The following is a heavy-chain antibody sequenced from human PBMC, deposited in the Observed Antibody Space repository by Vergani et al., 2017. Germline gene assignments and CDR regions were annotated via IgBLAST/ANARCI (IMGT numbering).Heavy chain of an antibody. D-gene: IGHD4-23*01. CDR3: ARRSGEYYGGGKVHPLRTAFDV. J-gene: IGHJ3*01. CDR2: ISASGNA. V-gene: IGHV4-4*01. Sequence: QVQLQESGPGLVKPPGTLSLTCAVSGGSISSSNWWSWVRQPPGKGLEWIGHISASGNASHSPSLKTRVSMSVDTSKNQFSLTVTSVTAADTAIYFCARRSGEYYGGGKVHPLRTAFDVWGHGTVVTVSS. CDR1: GGSISSSNW.